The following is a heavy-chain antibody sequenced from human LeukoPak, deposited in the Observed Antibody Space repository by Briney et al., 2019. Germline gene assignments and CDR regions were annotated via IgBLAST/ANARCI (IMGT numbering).Heavy chain of an antibody. V-gene: IGHV4-59*01. D-gene: IGHD6-13*01. CDR3: ARGGQLVLGYYFDY. J-gene: IGHJ4*02. CDR1: GGSISSYY. Sequence: SETLSLTCTVSGGSISSYYWSWIRQPPGKGLEWIGYIYYSGSTNYNPSLKSRVTISVDTSRNQFSLKLSSVTAADTAVYYCARGGQLVLGYYFDYWGQGTLVTVSS. CDR2: IYYSGST.